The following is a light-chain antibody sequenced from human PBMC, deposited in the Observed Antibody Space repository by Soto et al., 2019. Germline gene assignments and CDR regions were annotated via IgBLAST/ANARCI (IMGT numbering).Light chain of an antibody. CDR1: QRVSGSS. CDR2: GGS. J-gene: IGKJ2*01. CDR3: QQYGTSPPAYT. V-gene: IGKV3-20*01. Sequence: VLTQSPGTLSLSPGDRATLSCRASQRVSGSSLAWYQQKPGQAPRLLIYGGSNRATGVPDRFSGSGSGADFTLTISRLEPEDFAVYHCQQYGTSPPAYTFGQGTKLEIK.